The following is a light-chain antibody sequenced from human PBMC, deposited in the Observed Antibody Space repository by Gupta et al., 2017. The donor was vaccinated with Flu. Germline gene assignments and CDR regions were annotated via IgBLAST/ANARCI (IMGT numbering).Light chain of an antibody. J-gene: IGLJ1*01. CDR3: SSFSSSSTRCV. CDR2: EVS. V-gene: IGLV2-14*03. CDR1: SSDVGGYNF. Sequence: QSALPQPVSMAGSPGPSIPISCTGTSSDVGGYNFVSWYQQHPGIAPKLMIYEVSNRPSGVSNRFSGSKSGNTASLTISGLQSEDESDYYCSSFSSSSTRCVFGTGTKVTVL.